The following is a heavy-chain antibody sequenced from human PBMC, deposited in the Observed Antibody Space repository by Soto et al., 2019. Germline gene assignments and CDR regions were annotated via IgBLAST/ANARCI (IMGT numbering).Heavy chain of an antibody. Sequence: GGSLRLSCAASGFTFSNAWMNWVRQAPGKGLEWVGRIKSKTDGGETDYAAPVEGKFTISREDSKNTLYLQMNSLKTEDTAVYYCTTGSVDMRTERWVMIVVVPSDYWGQGTLVTVSS. J-gene: IGHJ4*02. CDR2: IKSKTDGGET. D-gene: IGHD3-22*01. CDR1: GFTFSNAW. V-gene: IGHV3-15*07. CDR3: TTGSVDMRTERWVMIVVVPSDY.